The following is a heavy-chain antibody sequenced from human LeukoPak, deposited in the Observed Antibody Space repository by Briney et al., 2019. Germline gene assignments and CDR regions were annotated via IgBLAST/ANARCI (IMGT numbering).Heavy chain of an antibody. CDR3: AKGGEYYYDSSGYY. D-gene: IGHD3-22*01. V-gene: IGHV3-23*01. J-gene: IGHJ4*02. CDR2: IGGLGIGT. CDR1: GFSFSTYA. Sequence: GGSLRLSCAASGFSFSTYAMSWVRQAPGKGLEWVSTIGGLGIGTYYADSVKGRFTISRDNSKNTLFLQMNSLRAEDTAVYYCAKGGEYYYDSSGYYWGQGTLVTVSS.